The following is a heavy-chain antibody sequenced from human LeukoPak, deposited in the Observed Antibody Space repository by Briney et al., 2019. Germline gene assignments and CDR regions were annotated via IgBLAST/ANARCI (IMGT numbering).Heavy chain of an antibody. CDR3: ARVNYYGSGSYYNIPNWFDP. V-gene: IGHV1-69*13. D-gene: IGHD3-10*01. CDR2: IIPIFGTA. CDR1: GGTFSSYA. J-gene: IGHJ5*02. Sequence: ASVKVSCKASGGTFSSYAISWVRQAPGQGLEWMGGIIPIFGTANYAQKFQGRVTITADESTSTAYMELSSLRSEDTAMYYCARVNYYGSGSYYNIPNWFDPWGQGTLVTVSS.